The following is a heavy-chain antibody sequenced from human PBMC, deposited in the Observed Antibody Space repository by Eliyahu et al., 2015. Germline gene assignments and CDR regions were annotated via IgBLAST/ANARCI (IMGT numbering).Heavy chain of an antibody. CDR2: INHSGST. CDR1: GGSFSGYY. V-gene: IGHV4-34*01. CDR3: ARGQGTESGSYAVY. Sequence: QVQLQQWGAGLLKPSETLSLTCAVXGGSFSGYYWSWIRQPPGKGLEWIGEINHSGSTNYNPSLKSRVTISVDTSKNQFSLKLSSVTAADTAVYYCARGQGTESGSYAVYWGQGTLVTVSS. D-gene: IGHD1-26*01. J-gene: IGHJ4*02.